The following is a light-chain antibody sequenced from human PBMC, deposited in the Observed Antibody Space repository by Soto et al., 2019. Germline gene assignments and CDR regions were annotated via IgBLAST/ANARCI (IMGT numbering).Light chain of an antibody. J-gene: IGLJ3*02. V-gene: IGLV2-14*03. CDR1: SSDVGGYNF. CDR2: EVT. CDR3: CSHSSSITWM. Sequence: QSVLTQTASVSGSPGQSITISCTGTSSDVGGYNFVSWYQQHPGKAPKLITHEVTNRPSGVSGRFSGSKSGNTAFLTISGLQAEDEAVYYCCSHSSSITWMFGGGTKVTVL.